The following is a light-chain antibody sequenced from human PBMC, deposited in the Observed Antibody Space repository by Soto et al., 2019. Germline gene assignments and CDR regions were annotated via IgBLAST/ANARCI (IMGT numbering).Light chain of an antibody. J-gene: IGLJ3*02. CDR1: TSNIADNN. V-gene: IGLV1-44*01. Sequence: QAVVTQPPSASGTPGQRLSISCSGSTSNIADNNVNWYQLLPGTAPKLLISNSDQRASGVPKRFSASKSGTSASLAISGLQPEDEAEYFCSTWDDSLKSWVFGGGTKLTVL. CDR2: NSD. CDR3: STWDDSLKSWV.